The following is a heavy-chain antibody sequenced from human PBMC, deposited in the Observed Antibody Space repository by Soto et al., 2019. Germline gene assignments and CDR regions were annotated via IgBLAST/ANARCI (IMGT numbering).Heavy chain of an antibody. CDR1: GGSISSSSYY. CDR3: ARVFHYGSGSYYPGTAYYFDY. J-gene: IGHJ4*02. V-gene: IGHV4-39*01. CDR2: IYYSGST. D-gene: IGHD3-10*01. Sequence: SETLSLTCTVSGGSISSSSYYWGWIRQPPGKGLEWIGSIYYSGSTYYNPSLKSRVTISVDTSKNQFSLKLSSVTAADTAVYYCARVFHYGSGSYYPGTAYYFDYWGQGTLVTVSS.